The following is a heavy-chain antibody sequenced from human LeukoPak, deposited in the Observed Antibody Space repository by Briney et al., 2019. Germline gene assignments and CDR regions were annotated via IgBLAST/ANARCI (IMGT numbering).Heavy chain of an antibody. J-gene: IGHJ4*02. CDR2: ISYDGSNK. CDR3: AREEGWFGEVPYYFDY. V-gene: IGHV3-30-3*01. D-gene: IGHD3-10*01. CDR1: GFTFSSYA. Sequence: GGSLRLSCAASGFTFSSYAMHWVRQAPGKGLEWVAVISYDGSNKYYADSVKGRFTISRDNSKNTLYLQMNSLRAGDTAVYYCAREEGWFGEVPYYFDYWGQGTLVTVSS.